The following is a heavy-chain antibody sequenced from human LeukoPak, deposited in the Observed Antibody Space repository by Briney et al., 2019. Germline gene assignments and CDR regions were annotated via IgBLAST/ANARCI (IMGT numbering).Heavy chain of an antibody. Sequence: GGSLRLSCAASGFTFSSYWMSWVRQAPGKGLEWVANIKQDGSEKNYVDSVKGRFTISRDNAKNSLYPQMNSLRAEDTAVYYCARNWQQRVGSTASDYWGQGTLVTVSS. CDR1: GFTFSSYW. V-gene: IGHV3-7*01. CDR3: ARNWQQRVGSTASDY. D-gene: IGHD1-1*01. CDR2: IKQDGSEK. J-gene: IGHJ4*02.